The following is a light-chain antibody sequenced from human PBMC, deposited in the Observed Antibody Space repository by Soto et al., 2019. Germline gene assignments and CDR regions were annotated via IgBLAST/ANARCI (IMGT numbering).Light chain of an antibody. V-gene: IGLV2-14*01. Sequence: QSALTQPASVSGSPGQSITVSCTGTYSDIGAYDSLSWYQHHPGRAPKLLIYGVNRRPSGISYRFSASKSGNTASLTISGLQAEDEADYYCTSYTTDTTYVFGTGTKLTVL. CDR2: GVN. CDR1: YSDIGAYDS. J-gene: IGLJ1*01. CDR3: TSYTTDTTYV.